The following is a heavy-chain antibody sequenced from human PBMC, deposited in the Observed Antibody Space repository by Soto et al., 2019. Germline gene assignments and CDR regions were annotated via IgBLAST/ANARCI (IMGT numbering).Heavy chain of an antibody. V-gene: IGHV1-69*02. CDR2: IILILGIA. CDR1: GGTFSSYT. D-gene: IGHD6-13*01. CDR3: ASLATADTLDY. Sequence: QVQLVQSGAEVKKPGSSVKVSCKASGGTFSSYTISWVRQAPGQGLEWMGRIILILGIANYAQKFQGRVTITADKSTSTAYMELSSLRSEDTAVYYCASLATADTLDYWGQGTLVTVSS. J-gene: IGHJ4*02.